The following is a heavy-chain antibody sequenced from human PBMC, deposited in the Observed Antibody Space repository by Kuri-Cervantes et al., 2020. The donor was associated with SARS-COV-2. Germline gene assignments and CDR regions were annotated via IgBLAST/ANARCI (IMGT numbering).Heavy chain of an antibody. CDR2: INPNSGGT. V-gene: IGHV1-2*05. Sequence: ASVKVSCKASGYTFTGYYMHWVRQAPGQGLEWMGRINPNSGGTNYAQKFQGRVTMTRDTSISTAYMELSRLRSDDTVVYYCARGLRVGATHDYWGQGTLVTVSS. CDR1: GYTFTGYY. CDR3: ARGLRVGATHDY. D-gene: IGHD1-26*01. J-gene: IGHJ4*02.